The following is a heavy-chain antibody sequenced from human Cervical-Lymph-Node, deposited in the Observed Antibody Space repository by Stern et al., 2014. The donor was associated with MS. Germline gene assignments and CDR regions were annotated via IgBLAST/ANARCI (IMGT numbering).Heavy chain of an antibody. V-gene: IGHV4-39*01. CDR3: ARHKGSGLRNFDY. D-gene: IGHD6-19*01. J-gene: IGHJ4*02. CDR1: GGSISSSSYY. Sequence: QLQLQESGPGLVKPSETLSLTCTVSGGSISSSSYYWGWIRQPPGKGLEWIGSIYYSGSTYYNPSLKSRVTISVDTSQNQFSLKLSLVTAADTAVYYCARHKGSGLRNFDYWGQGTLVTVSS. CDR2: IYYSGST.